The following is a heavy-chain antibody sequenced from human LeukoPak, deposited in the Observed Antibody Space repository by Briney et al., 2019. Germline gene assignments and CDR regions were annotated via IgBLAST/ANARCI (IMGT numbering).Heavy chain of an antibody. CDR1: GFTISSHW. CDR3: ARDYFYGLDV. CDR2: FSDDEGRT. Sequence: GGSLRLSCAASGFTISSHWMSWVRQAPGKGLVWVSRFSDDEGRTVYADSVKGRFTISKDNAKNTLYLQMNSLRAEDTAVYYCARDYFYGLDVWGQGTTVTVSS. V-gene: IGHV3-74*01. J-gene: IGHJ6*02.